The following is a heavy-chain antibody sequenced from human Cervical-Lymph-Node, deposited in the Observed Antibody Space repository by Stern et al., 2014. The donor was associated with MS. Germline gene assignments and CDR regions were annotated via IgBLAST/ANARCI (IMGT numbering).Heavy chain of an antibody. J-gene: IGHJ4*02. CDR2: IRSNSYGGTT. V-gene: IGHV3-49*05. D-gene: IGHD5/OR15-5a*01. CDR1: GFTFGDYP. CDR3: TRVVYTMTGYYFDY. Sequence: EVQLVESGGGLVRPGRSLRLSCIGSGFTFGDYPMSWFRQAPGKGLEWVRFIRSNSYGGTTQYAASVKGRFTISRDDSKSIAYLQMNSLKTDDTAVYYCTRVVYTMTGYYFDYWGQGILVTVSS.